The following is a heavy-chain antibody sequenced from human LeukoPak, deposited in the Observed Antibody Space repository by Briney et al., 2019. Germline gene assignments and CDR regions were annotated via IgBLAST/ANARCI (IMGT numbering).Heavy chain of an antibody. CDR2: IYYSGST. Sequence: SETLSLTCAVYGGSFSGYYWSWIRQHPGKGLEWIGYIYYSGSTYYNPSLKSRVTISVDTSKNQFSLKLSSVTAADTAVYYCARAYRTGGANYWGQGTLVTVSS. J-gene: IGHJ4*02. V-gene: IGHV4-31*11. CDR3: ARAYRTGGANY. D-gene: IGHD2-15*01. CDR1: GGSFSGYY.